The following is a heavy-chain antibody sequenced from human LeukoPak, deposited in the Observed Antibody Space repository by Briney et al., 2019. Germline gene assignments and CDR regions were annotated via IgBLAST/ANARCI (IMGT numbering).Heavy chain of an antibody. J-gene: IGHJ4*02. CDR3: AKSYNGYESKPDY. CDR1: GFTFSSYA. D-gene: IGHD5-12*01. CDR2: ISNSGGRT. V-gene: IGHV3-23*01. Sequence: PGGSLRLSGAASGFTFSSYAMSWVRQAPGKGLEWVSSISNSGGRTFYTDSVKGRFTISRDNSKITLYLQMNSLRAEDTAVYYCAKSYNGYESKPDYWGQGTLVTVSS.